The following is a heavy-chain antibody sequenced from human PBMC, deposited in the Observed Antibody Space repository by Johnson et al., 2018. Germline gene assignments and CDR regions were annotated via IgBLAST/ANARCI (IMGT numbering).Heavy chain of an antibody. CDR1: GFTFSSYA. CDR2: ISGSGGST. D-gene: IGHD6-6*01. V-gene: IGHV3-23*04. CDR3: AKDNVFRYSSSSGGYYYGMDV. J-gene: IGHJ6*02. Sequence: VQLVESGGGLVQPGGSLRLSCAASGFTFSSYAMSWVRQAPGKGLEWVSGISGSGGSTYYADSVKGRFTISRDNSKNTLYLQMTSRGAEDTAIYYCAKDNVFRYSSSSGGYYYGMDVWGQGTTVTVSS.